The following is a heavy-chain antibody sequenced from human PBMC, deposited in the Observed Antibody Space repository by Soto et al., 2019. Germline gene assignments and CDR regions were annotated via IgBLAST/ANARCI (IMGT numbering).Heavy chain of an antibody. J-gene: IGHJ3*02. CDR3: ARFSGQDDAFDI. CDR1: GGTFSSYT. Sequence: SVKVSCKASGGTFSSYTISWVRQAPGQGLEWMGRIIPILGIANYAQKFQGRVTITADKSTSTAYMELSSLRSEDTAVYYCARFSGQDDAFDIWGQGTMGNVS. CDR2: IIPILGIA. V-gene: IGHV1-69*02.